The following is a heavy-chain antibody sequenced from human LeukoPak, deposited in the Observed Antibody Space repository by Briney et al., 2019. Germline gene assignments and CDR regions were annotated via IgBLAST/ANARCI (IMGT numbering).Heavy chain of an antibody. CDR2: ISGSGGST. V-gene: IGHV3-23*01. D-gene: IGHD5-24*01. J-gene: IGHJ4*02. Sequence: GGSLRVSCAASGFTFSSYAMSWVRQAPGKGLVWVSGISGSGGSTYFADSVKGRFTISRDNSKNTLYLQMNSLRAEDTAVYYCAKGGGMAYYFDYWGQGSLVTVSS. CDR1: GFTFSSYA. CDR3: AKGGGMAYYFDY.